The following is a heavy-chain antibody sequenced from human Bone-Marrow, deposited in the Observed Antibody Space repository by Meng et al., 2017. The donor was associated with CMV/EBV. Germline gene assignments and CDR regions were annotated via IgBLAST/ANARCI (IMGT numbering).Heavy chain of an antibody. V-gene: IGHV4-31*03. D-gene: IGHD3-9*01. Sequence: SETLSLTCTVSGVSISSGGYYWNWFRQHPGKGLEWIGYISYSGSTDYMPSLKSRVSISVDTSKNQFSLRLRSVTAADTALYYCARSFDVLTAFKNWGQGTLVTVSS. CDR1: GVSISSGGYY. CDR3: ARSFDVLTAFKN. CDR2: ISYSGST. J-gene: IGHJ4*02.